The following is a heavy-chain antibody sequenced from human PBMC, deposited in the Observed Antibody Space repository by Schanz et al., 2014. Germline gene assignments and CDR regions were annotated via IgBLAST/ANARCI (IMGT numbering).Heavy chain of an antibody. CDR3: VKDLQRELLRDDHYYGMDV. Sequence: LVESGGGVVQPGRSLRLSCAASGFTFSSYGTHWVRQVPGKGLEWVAVVCYDGSKKYYADSVKGRFTTSRDNSKNTMYLQMNSLRAEDTAVYYCVKDLQRELLRDDHYYGMDVWGQGTTVTVSS. D-gene: IGHD1-26*01. CDR1: GFTFSSYG. V-gene: IGHV3-33*06. CDR2: VCYDGSKK. J-gene: IGHJ6*02.